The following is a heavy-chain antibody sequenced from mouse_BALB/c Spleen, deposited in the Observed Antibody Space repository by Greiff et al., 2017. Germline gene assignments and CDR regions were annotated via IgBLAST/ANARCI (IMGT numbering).Heavy chain of an antibody. CDR2: IDPANGNT. V-gene: IGHV14-3*02. CDR3: ARDGTPDY. J-gene: IGHJ2*01. D-gene: IGHD2-1*01. Sequence: EVQGVESGAELVKPGASVKLSCTASGFNIKDTYMHWVKQRPEQGLEWIGRIDPANGNTKYDPKFQGKATITADTSSNTAYLQLSSLTSEDTAVYYCARDGTPDYWGQGTTLTVSS. CDR1: GFNIKDTY.